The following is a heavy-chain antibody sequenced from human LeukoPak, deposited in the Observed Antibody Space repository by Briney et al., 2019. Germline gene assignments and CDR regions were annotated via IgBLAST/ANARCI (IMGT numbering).Heavy chain of an antibody. CDR3: ARDRGQGFDY. CDR2: IDSSGSTI. Sequence: GGSLRLSCTASGFSFSASAMHWVRQAPGKGLEWVSYIDSSGSTIYYADSVKGRFTISRDNAKNSLYLQMNSLRAEDTAVYYCARDRGQGFDYWGQGTLVTVSS. V-gene: IGHV3-48*03. J-gene: IGHJ4*02. CDR1: GFSFSASA. D-gene: IGHD3-10*01.